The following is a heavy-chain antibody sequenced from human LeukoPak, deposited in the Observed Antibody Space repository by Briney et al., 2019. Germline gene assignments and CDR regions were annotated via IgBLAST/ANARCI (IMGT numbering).Heavy chain of an antibody. CDR2: MNPNSGNT. Sequence: ASVKVSCKASGYTFTSYDINWARQATGQGLEWMGWMNPNSGNTGYAQKFQGRVTMTRNTSISTAYMELSSLRSEDTAVYYCARAVAVPDYNWFDPWGQGTLVTVSS. V-gene: IGHV1-8*01. CDR1: GYTFTSYD. CDR3: ARAVAVPDYNWFDP. J-gene: IGHJ5*02. D-gene: IGHD6-19*01.